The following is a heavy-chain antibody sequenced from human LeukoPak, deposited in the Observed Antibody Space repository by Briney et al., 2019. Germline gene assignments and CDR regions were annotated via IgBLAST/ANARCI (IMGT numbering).Heavy chain of an antibody. CDR3: ARTPLGYSRYYFDY. V-gene: IGHV3-30-3*01. Sequence: GGSLRLSRAASGFTFSSYAMHWVRQAPGKGLEWVAVISYDGSNKYYADSVKGRFTISRDNSKNTLYLQMNSLRAEDTAVYYCARTPLGYSRYYFDYWGQGTLVTVSS. CDR2: ISYDGSNK. CDR1: GFTFSSYA. D-gene: IGHD5-18*01. J-gene: IGHJ4*02.